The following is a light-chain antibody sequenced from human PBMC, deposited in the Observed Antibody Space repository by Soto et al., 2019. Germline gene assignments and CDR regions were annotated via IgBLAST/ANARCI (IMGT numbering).Light chain of an antibody. CDR2: EVS. V-gene: IGLV2-14*01. J-gene: IGLJ3*02. CDR1: SSDVGGYNY. CDR3: SSYTSSSTLWV. Sequence: QSALTQPASVSGSPGQSITISCTGTSSDVGGYNYVSWYQQHPGKAPKLMIYEVSNRPSGVSNRFSGSKSGNTASLTISGLQAEDEADYFGSSYTSSSTLWVFGGGIKLTVL.